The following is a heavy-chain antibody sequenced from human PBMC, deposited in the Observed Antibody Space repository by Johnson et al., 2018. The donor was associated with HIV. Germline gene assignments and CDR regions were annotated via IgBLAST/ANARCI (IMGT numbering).Heavy chain of an antibody. D-gene: IGHD1-26*01. CDR3: ASSSPYSGSYGDAFDI. Sequence: MQLVESGGGLIQPGGSLRLSCAVSGFAVSNNYMSWVRQAPGQGLEWVSVIYSSGSAYNADSMKGRFPISRDNSKNTLYLQMNSLRVEDTAVYYCASSSPYSGSYGDAFDIWGQGTLVTVSS. CDR2: IYSSGSA. J-gene: IGHJ3*02. CDR1: GFAVSNNY. V-gene: IGHV3-53*01.